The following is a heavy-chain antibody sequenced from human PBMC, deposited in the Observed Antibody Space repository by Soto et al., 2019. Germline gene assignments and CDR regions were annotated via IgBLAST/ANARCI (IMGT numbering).Heavy chain of an antibody. V-gene: IGHV4-39*01. CDR1: SASLSSSTYY. J-gene: IGHJ4*02. CDR2: IYYSGNT. CDR3: ASSSPFHY. D-gene: IGHD6-6*01. Sequence: SETLSLTCSVSSASLSSSTYYWSWIRQPPGRGPEWIGSIYYSGNTYYKPSLKSRVSISIDTSRNQFSLKLTSVTAADTGVYYCASSSPFHYWGPGILVPV.